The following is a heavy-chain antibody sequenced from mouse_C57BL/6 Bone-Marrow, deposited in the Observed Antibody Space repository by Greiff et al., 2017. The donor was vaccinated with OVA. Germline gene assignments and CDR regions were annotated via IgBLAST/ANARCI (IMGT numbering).Heavy chain of an antibody. CDR1: GYTFTSYW. Sequence: QVQLQQPGAELVMPGASVKLSCKASGYTFTSYWMHWVKQRPGQGLEWIGEIDPSDSYTNYNQKFKGKSTLTVEKSSSTAYMQLSSLTSEDSAVYYCARPLDGYYWYFDVWGTGTTVTVSS. D-gene: IGHD2-3*01. J-gene: IGHJ1*03. CDR2: IDPSDSYT. CDR3: ARPLDGYYWYFDV. V-gene: IGHV1-69*01.